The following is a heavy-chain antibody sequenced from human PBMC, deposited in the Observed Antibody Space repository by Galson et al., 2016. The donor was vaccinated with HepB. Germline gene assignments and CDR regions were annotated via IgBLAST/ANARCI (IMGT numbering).Heavy chain of an antibody. CDR3: AKNPGNGWFDP. D-gene: IGHD1-14*01. CDR1: GFTFSSYS. J-gene: IGHJ5*02. Sequence: SLRLSCAASGFTFSSYSMAWVRQAPGKGLERVSTISFSGDHTYYADSVKGRFTISRDNSKNTLFLEMSNLRTEDTAVFYCAKNPGNGWFDPWGQGTLVTVSS. V-gene: IGHV3-23*01. CDR2: ISFSGDHT.